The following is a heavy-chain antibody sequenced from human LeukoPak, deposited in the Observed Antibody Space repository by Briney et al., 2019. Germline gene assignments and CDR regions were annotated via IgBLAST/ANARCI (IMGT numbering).Heavy chain of an antibody. CDR2: IYYSGST. D-gene: IGHD6-19*01. V-gene: IGHV4-31*03. CDR1: GGSISSGGYY. CDR3: ARGKAAVAFPHDY. Sequence: PSETLSLTCTVSGGSISSGGYYWSWIRQHPGKGLEWIGYIYYSGSTYYNPSLKSRVTISVDTSKNQFSLKLSSVTAADTAVYYCARGKAAVAFPHDYWGQGTLVTVSS. J-gene: IGHJ4*02.